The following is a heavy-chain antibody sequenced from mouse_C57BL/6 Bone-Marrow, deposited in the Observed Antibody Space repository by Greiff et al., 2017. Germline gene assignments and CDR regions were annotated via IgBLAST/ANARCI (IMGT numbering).Heavy chain of an antibody. D-gene: IGHD4-1*01. V-gene: IGHV1-15*01. J-gene: IGHJ2*01. CDR3: TREAGTLDY. CDR1: GYTFTDYE. Sequence: QVQLQQSGAELVRPGASVTLSCKASGYTFTDYEMHWVKQTPVHGLEWIGAIDPETGGTAYNQKFKGKAILTADKSSSTAYMELSSLTSEDSAVYYCTREAGTLDYWGQGTTLTVSS. CDR2: IDPETGGT.